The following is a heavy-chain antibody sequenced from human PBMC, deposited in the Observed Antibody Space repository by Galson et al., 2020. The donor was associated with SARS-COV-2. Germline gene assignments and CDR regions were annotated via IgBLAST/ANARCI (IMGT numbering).Heavy chain of an antibody. J-gene: IGHJ4*02. V-gene: IGHV3-33*01. D-gene: IGHD6-19*01. CDR1: GFTFSAHA. Sequence: GGSLRLSCAASGFTFSAHAMHWVRQAPGKGLEWVAQIFFDGSDKYYGDSVTGRFTISRDSSKNTVYLQMNNLRADDPAVYYCARDGQTSSGWAFDYWGQGTLVTVSS. CDR2: IFFDGSDK. CDR3: ARDGQTSSGWAFDY.